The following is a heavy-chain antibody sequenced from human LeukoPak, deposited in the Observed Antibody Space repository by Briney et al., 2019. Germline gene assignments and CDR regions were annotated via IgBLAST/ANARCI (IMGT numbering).Heavy chain of an antibody. J-gene: IGHJ5*02. CDR2: IYWDDDK. V-gene: IGHV2-5*02. D-gene: IGHD6-19*01. Sequence: SGPTLVKPTQTLTLTCTFSGFSLSTSGGGVGWIRQPPGKALEWLALIYWDDDKRYSPSLKSRLTITKDTSKNQVVLTMTNMDPVDTATYYCAHCNSSGWPNWFDPWGQGTLVTVSS. CDR3: AHCNSSGWPNWFDP. CDR1: GFSLSTSGGG.